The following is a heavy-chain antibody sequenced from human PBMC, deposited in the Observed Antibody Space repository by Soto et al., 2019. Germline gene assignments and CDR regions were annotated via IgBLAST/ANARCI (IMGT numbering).Heavy chain of an antibody. J-gene: IGHJ6*03. D-gene: IGHD1-1*01. CDR2: INPNSGGT. V-gene: IGHV1-2*04. CDR1: GYTFTGYY. Sequence: QVQLVQSGAEVKKPGASVKVSCKASGYTFTGYYMHWVRQAPGQGLEWMGWINPNSGGTNYAQKFQGWVTMTRDTSISTAYMELRRLRSNDTAVYYCARDRGTYYYYYMDVWGKGTTVTVSS. CDR3: ARDRGTYYYYYMDV.